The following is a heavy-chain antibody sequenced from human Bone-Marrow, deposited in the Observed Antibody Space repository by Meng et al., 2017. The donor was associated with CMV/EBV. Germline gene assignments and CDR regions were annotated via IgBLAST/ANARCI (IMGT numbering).Heavy chain of an antibody. CDR1: GGSISSSSYY. CDR3: ARIYLDYDFWSGYENYYGMDV. D-gene: IGHD3-3*01. J-gene: IGHJ6*02. Sequence: GPLRLSCTVPGGSISSSSYYWGWIRQPPGKGLEWIGSIYYSGSTYYNPSLTSRVTISVDTSKNQFSLKLSSVTAADTAVYYCARIYLDYDFWSGYENYYGMDVWGQGTTVTVSS. CDR2: IYYSGST. V-gene: IGHV4-39*01.